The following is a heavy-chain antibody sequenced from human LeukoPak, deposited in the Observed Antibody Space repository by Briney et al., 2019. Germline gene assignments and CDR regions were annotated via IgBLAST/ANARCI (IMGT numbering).Heavy chain of an antibody. Sequence: SETLSLICTVSGVSISSSDYYWGWIRQPPGKGLEWIGTIYYSGTSYYNPPLKSRVTISEDTSKNQFSLKLSSVTAADTAVYYCAGGRTYDFWSGYIDYYHMDVWGKGTTVTVSS. D-gene: IGHD3-3*01. CDR2: IYYSGTS. J-gene: IGHJ6*03. CDR1: GVSISSSDYY. CDR3: AGGRTYDFWSGYIDYYHMDV. V-gene: IGHV4-39*07.